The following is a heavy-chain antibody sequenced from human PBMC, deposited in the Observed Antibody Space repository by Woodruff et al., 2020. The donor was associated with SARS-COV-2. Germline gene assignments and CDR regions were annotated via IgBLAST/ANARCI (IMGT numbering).Heavy chain of an antibody. Sequence: IKSKTDGGTTDYAAPVKGRFTISRDDSKNTLYLQMNSLKTEDTAVYYCTTEEAEYYYDSSGPFDYWGQG. V-gene: IGHV3-15*01. J-gene: IGHJ4*02. CDR3: TTEEAEYYYDSSGPFDY. D-gene: IGHD3-22*01. CDR2: IKSKTDGGTT.